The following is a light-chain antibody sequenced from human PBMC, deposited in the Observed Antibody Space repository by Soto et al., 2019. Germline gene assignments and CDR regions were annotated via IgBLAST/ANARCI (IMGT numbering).Light chain of an antibody. CDR2: DVI. Sequence: QSVLTQPRSVSGSPGQSVTISCTGTSSDVGGYNFVYWYQQHPGKAPKLMIFDVIKRPSGVPDRFSGSKSGNTASLTISGLQAEDDADYYCCSFAGTYTFVVFGGGTKLTVL. V-gene: IGLV2-11*01. CDR3: CSFAGTYTFVV. CDR1: SSDVGGYNF. J-gene: IGLJ3*02.